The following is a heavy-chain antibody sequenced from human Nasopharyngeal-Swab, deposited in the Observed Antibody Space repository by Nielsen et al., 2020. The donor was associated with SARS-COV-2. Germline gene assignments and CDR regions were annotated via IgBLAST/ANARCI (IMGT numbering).Heavy chain of an antibody. Sequence: GESLKISCAASGFTFSSYGMHWARQAPGKGLEWVAVISYDGSNKYYADSVKGRFTISRDNSKNTLYLQMNSLRAEDTAVYYCAKGGDYSGYDYEVDYWGQGTLVTVSS. CDR3: AKGGDYSGYDYEVDY. CDR1: GFTFSSYG. J-gene: IGHJ4*02. V-gene: IGHV3-30*18. CDR2: ISYDGSNK. D-gene: IGHD5-12*01.